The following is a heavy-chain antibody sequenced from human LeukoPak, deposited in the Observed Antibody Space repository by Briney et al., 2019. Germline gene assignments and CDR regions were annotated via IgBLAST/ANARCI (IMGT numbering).Heavy chain of an antibody. V-gene: IGHV4-39*07. Sequence: SETLSLTCTVSGGSFSSSGSFWGWVRQSPGKGLEWIGNIFYDGSTYYNPSLKSRVTISVDTSKNQFSLKLSSVTAADTAVYYCASSYGSGSYSDYWGQGTLVTVSS. CDR2: IFYDGST. D-gene: IGHD3-10*01. J-gene: IGHJ4*02. CDR1: GGSFSSSGSF. CDR3: ASSYGSGSYSDY.